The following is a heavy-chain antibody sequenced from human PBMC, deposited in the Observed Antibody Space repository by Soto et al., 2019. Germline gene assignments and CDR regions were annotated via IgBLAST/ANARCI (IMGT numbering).Heavy chain of an antibody. D-gene: IGHD1-7*01. CDR1: GGSISSGDYY. J-gene: IGHJ6*02. CDR2: IYYSGST. Sequence: PSETLSLTCTVSGGSISSGDYYWSWIRQPPGKGLEWIGYIYYSGSTYYNPSLKSRVTISVDTSKNQFSLKLSSVTAADTAVCYCARAVTGTGEVDYYYYGMDVWGQGTTVTVSS. CDR3: ARAVTGTGEVDYYYYGMDV. V-gene: IGHV4-30-4*01.